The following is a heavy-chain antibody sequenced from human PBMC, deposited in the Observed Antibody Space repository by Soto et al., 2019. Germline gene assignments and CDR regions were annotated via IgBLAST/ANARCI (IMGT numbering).Heavy chain of an antibody. CDR2: ISVHNGKT. V-gene: IGHV1-18*01. CDR1: GYTFTRYG. J-gene: IGHJ3*02. D-gene: IGHD3-10*01. Sequence: VQLVQSGAEVRKPGASVKVSCKASGYTFTRYGLTWVRQAPGQGLEWLGWISVHNGKTRNAQKLQGRVSMTTDTSGNTVFLELRSLRADGTALYFCARGRSRRWDYGNDPFDIWGQGALIPLPS. CDR3: ARGRSRRWDYGNDPFDI.